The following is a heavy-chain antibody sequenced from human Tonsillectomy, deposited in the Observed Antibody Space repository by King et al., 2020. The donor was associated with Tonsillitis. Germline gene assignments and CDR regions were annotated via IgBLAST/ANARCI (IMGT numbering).Heavy chain of an antibody. CDR3: AKDMRPSSSWYRDHYFDY. Sequence: VQLVESGGGVVQPGGSLRLSCAASGFTFDDYAMHWVRQAPGQGLEWVSLISGDGGSTSYADSVKGRFTISRDNSKNSLYLQMNSLRTEDTALYYCAKDMRPSSSWYRDHYFDYWGQGTLVTVSS. CDR1: GFTFDDYA. CDR2: ISGDGGST. V-gene: IGHV3-43*02. D-gene: IGHD6-13*01. J-gene: IGHJ4*02.